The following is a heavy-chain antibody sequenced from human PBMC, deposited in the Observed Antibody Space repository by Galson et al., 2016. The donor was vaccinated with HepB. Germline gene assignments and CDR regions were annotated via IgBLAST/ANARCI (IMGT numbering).Heavy chain of an antibody. D-gene: IGHD3-9*01. V-gene: IGHV1-69*04. CDR1: GSTSSSYA. J-gene: IGHJ6*02. Sequence: SCKASGSTSSSYAINWVRQAPGQGLEWLGRIIPFVGSAEYAQNLQARITITADKSSSTTYMELRSLTSDDTALYYCAKAHFRMKDHLTGRQYYGLDVWGQGTTVTVSS. CDR3: AKAHFRMKDHLTGRQYYGLDV. CDR2: IIPFVGSA.